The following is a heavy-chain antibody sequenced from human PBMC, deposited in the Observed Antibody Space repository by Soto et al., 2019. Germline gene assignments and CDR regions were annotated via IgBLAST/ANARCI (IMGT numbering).Heavy chain of an antibody. J-gene: IGHJ4*02. CDR3: ARGRFFDS. D-gene: IGHD3-16*01. V-gene: IGHV4-61*03. CDR2: VSYSGST. Sequence: QVQLQESGPGLVKPSETLSLTCTVSSGSVSGGSFYWSWIRQPPGKGLEWIGYVSYSGSTNYNPSXXSXVXXSIDTSKNHLSLKLSSVTAADTAVYYCARGRFFDSWGQGTLVTVSS. CDR1: SGSVSGGSFY.